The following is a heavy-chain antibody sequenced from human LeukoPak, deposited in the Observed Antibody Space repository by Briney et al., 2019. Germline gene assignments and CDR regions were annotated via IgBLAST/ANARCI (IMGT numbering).Heavy chain of an antibody. Sequence: GGSLRLSCAASESTFSSYSMNWLRQAPGKGLEWVSSISSSGTYIYYADSVKGRFTISRDNAKNSLYLQMNSLRAEDTAVYYCARDTISYYWGQGTLVTVSS. CDR2: ISSSGTYI. J-gene: IGHJ4*02. D-gene: IGHD3-3*01. V-gene: IGHV3-21*01. CDR1: ESTFSSYS. CDR3: ARDTISYY.